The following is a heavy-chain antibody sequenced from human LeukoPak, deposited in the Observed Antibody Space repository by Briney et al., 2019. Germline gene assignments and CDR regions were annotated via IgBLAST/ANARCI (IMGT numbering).Heavy chain of an antibody. J-gene: IGHJ5*02. Sequence: SETLSLTCAVSGYSISSGYYWGWIRQPPGKGLEGVGSIYHSGSTYYTPSLKSRVTISVDTSKNQFSLKLSSVTAADTAVYYCARVVVCSSTSCYGEGGPNWFDPWGQGTLVTVSS. CDR1: GYSISSGYY. V-gene: IGHV4-38-2*01. CDR2: IYHSGST. CDR3: ARVVVCSSTSCYGEGGPNWFDP. D-gene: IGHD2-2*01.